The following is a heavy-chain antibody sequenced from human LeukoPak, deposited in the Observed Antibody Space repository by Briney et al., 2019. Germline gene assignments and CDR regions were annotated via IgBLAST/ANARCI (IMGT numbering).Heavy chain of an antibody. D-gene: IGHD2-2*01. Sequence: GGSLRLSCAASGFTFSSYSMNWVRQAPGKGLEWVSSISSSSSYIYYADSVKGRFTISRDNAKNSLYLQMDSLRAEDTAVYYCASGSTSLEYFDYWGQGTLVTVSS. CDR2: ISSSSSYI. CDR3: ASGSTSLEYFDY. J-gene: IGHJ4*02. V-gene: IGHV3-21*01. CDR1: GFTFSSYS.